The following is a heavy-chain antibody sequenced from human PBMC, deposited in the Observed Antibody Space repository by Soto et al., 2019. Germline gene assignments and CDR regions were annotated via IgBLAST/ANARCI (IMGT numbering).Heavy chain of an antibody. V-gene: IGHV4-34*01. CDR2: INHSGST. Sequence: SETLSLTCAVYGGSFSGYYWSWIRQPPGKGLEWIGEINHSGSTNYNPSLKSRVTISVDTSKNQFSLKLSSVTAADTAVYYCARGGIVATLSDNYDYWGQGTLVTVSS. CDR3: ARGGIVATLSDNYDY. CDR1: GGSFSGYY. D-gene: IGHD5-12*01. J-gene: IGHJ4*02.